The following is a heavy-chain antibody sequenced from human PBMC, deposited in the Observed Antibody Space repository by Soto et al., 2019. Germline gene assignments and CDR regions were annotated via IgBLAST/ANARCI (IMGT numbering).Heavy chain of an antibody. CDR2: TRNKANSYTT. V-gene: IGHV3-72*01. D-gene: IGHD1-26*01. J-gene: IGHJ4*02. Sequence: QPGGSLRLSCAASGFTFSDHYMDWVRQAPGKGLEWVGRTRNKANSYTTDYAASVKGRFTISRDDSENSLYLQMNSLKTEDTAVYFCTRPPGGSSPLADYGGKGTLATVS. CDR3: TRPPGGSSPLADY. CDR1: GFTFSDHY.